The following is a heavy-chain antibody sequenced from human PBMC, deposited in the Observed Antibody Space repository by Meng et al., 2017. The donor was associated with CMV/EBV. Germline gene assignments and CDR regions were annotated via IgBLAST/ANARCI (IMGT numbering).Heavy chain of an antibody. J-gene: IGHJ4*02. V-gene: IGHV1-2*02. CDR3: ARVQVRGEMATPAGY. D-gene: IGHD5-24*01. CDR1: GSTLTGYY. CDR2: INPNSGGT. Sequence: VERVQFGAEVKRPGASVKVSCKASGSTLTGYYMHWVRQAPGQGLEWMGWINPNSGGTNYAQKFQGRVTMTRDTSISIAYMELSRLRSDDTAVYYCARVQVRGEMATPAGYWGQGTLVTVSS.